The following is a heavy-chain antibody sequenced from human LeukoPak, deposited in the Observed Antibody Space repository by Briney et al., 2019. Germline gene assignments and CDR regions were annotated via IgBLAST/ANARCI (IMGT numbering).Heavy chain of an antibody. V-gene: IGHV1-18*01. D-gene: IGHD3-22*01. CDR3: AREERYYDSSGYYRD. Sequence: ASVKVSCKASGYTFTSYGISWVRQAPGQGLEWMGWISAYNGNTNYAQKLQGRVAMTTDTSTSTAYMELRSLRSDDTAVYYCAREERYYDSSGYYRDWGQGTLVTVSS. J-gene: IGHJ4*02. CDR2: ISAYNGNT. CDR1: GYTFTSYG.